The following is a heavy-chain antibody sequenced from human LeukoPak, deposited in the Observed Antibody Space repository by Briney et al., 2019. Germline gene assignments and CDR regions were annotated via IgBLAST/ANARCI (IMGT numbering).Heavy chain of an antibody. J-gene: IGHJ3*02. CDR3: ARDDCSSTSCDQGDAFDI. CDR2: INPNSGGT. V-gene: IGHV1-2*02. CDR1: GYTFTGYY. D-gene: IGHD2-2*01. Sequence: GASVKVSCKASGYTFTGYYMHWVRQAPGHGLEWMGWINPNSGGTNYAQKFQGRVTMTRDTSISTAYMELSRLRSDDTAVYYCARDDCSSTSCDQGDAFDIWGQGTMVTVSS.